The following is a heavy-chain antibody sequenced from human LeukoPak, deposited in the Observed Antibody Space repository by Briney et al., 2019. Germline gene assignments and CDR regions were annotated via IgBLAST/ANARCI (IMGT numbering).Heavy chain of an antibody. CDR2: INTNTGNP. D-gene: IGHD3-3*01. Sequence: ASVKVSCKASGYTFTTYAINWVRQAPGQGLEWMGWINTNTGNPTYAQGFTGRFVFSLDTSVSTAYLQINSLKAEDTAVYYCVRNSIFGVIWDWGQGTLVTVSS. CDR3: VRNSIFGVIWD. V-gene: IGHV7-4-1*02. J-gene: IGHJ4*02. CDR1: GYTFTTYA.